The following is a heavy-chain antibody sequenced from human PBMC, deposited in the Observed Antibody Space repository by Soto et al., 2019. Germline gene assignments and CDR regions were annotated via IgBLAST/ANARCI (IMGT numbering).Heavy chain of an antibody. V-gene: IGHV6-1*01. CDR3: ARAADGHDYIWGSYSSWPPYYFDN. Sequence: SQTLSLTCAISGDSVSSNSAAWNWIRQSPSRGLEWLGRTYYRSKWYNDYAVSVKSRITINPDTSKSQFSLQLNSVTPEDTAVYYCARAADGHDYIWGSYSSWPPYYFDNWGQGTLVNVSS. D-gene: IGHD3-16*02. CDR1: GDSVSSNSAA. J-gene: IGHJ4*02. CDR2: TYYRSKWYN.